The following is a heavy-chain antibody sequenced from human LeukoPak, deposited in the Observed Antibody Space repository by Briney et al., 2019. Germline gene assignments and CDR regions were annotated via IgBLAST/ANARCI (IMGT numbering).Heavy chain of an antibody. CDR1: RFTFSSYY. CDR2: IKQDGSEK. V-gene: IGHV3-7*01. CDR3: ARTRYSSGMDV. D-gene: IGHD6-19*01. J-gene: IGHJ6*02. Sequence: GGSLRLSCAASRFTFSSYYMSWVRQAPGKGLEWVANIKQDGSEKYYVDSVKGRFTISRDNAKNSLYLQMSSLRAEDTAVYYCARTRYSSGMDVWGQGTTVTVSS.